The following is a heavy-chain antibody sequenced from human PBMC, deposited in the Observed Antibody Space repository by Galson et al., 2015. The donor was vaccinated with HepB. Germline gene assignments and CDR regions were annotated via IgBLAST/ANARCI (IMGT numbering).Heavy chain of an antibody. Sequence: SLRLSCAASGFTFSTCAMTWVRQAPGKGLEWVSTMNSGGNTYYADSVKGRFTISRDNSKNTLYVQMNSLKAEDTAVYYCAKDASPLHWFDSWGQGALATVSS. CDR1: GFTFSTCA. J-gene: IGHJ5*01. CDR2: MNSGGNT. CDR3: AKDASPLHWFDS. V-gene: IGHV3-23*01.